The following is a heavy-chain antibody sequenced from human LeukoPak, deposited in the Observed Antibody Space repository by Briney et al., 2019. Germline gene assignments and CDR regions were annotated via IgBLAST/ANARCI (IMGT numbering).Heavy chain of an antibody. D-gene: IGHD5-18*01. CDR3: ARGGYSYGPPHFDL. Sequence: SETLSLTCTVSGGSVSSGSYYWSWIRQPPGKGLEWIGNIYYSGSTNYNPSLKSRVTISVDTSKNQFSLKLSSVTAADTAVYYCARGGYSYGPPHFDLWGRGTLVTVSS. CDR1: GGSVSSGSYY. CDR2: IYYSGST. J-gene: IGHJ2*01. V-gene: IGHV4-61*01.